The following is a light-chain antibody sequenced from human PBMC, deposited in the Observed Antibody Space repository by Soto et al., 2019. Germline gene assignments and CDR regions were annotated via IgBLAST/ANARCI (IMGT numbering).Light chain of an antibody. V-gene: IGKV3-11*01. CDR2: DAY. CDR3: QQRHMWPIT. J-gene: IGKJ5*01. Sequence: EVVLTQSPVTLCLSPGERATLSCMASQSFRGLLAWYQQKPGQAPRLLIYDAYNRATGIPPRFSGSGSGTDFTLTISSLEPEDSAVYYCQQRHMWPITFGQGTRLEIK. CDR1: QSFRGL.